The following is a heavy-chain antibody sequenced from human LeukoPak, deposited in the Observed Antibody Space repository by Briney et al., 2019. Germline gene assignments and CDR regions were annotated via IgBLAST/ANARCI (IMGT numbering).Heavy chain of an antibody. V-gene: IGHV1-2*02. D-gene: IGHD5-24*01. J-gene: IGHJ4*02. CDR2: INPNSGGT. Sequence: ASVTVSCKASGYTFTGYYMHWVRQAPGQGLAWMGWINPNSGGTNYAQKFQGRVTVTRDTSISTAYMELSRLRSDDTAVYYCARGVAGDGYTDYYFDYWGQGTLVTVSS. CDR3: ARGVAGDGYTDYYFDY. CDR1: GYTFTGYY.